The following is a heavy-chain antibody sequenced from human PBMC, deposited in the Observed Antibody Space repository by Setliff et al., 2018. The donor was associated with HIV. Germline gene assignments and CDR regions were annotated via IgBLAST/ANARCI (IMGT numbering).Heavy chain of an antibody. V-gene: IGHV4-34*01. CDR2: INHNKSS. J-gene: IGHJ4*02. CDR1: GESLSDYY. D-gene: IGHD2-2*01. Sequence: SETLSLTCAVYGESLSDYYWSWIRQPPGKGLEWIGEINHNKSSDYNPSLKSRVTMSVDTSKNQFSLKVKSVTAADTAVYYCARQKKSSSWSPNDYWGQGILVTVSS. CDR3: ARQKKSSSWSPNDY.